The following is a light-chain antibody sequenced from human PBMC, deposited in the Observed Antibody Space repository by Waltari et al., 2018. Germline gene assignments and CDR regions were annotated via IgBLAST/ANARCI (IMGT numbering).Light chain of an antibody. CDR1: SSDVGIYNL. J-gene: IGLJ3*02. CDR2: EVS. Sequence: QSALTQPASVSGSPGQSITISCTGTSSDVGIYNLVSWSQQHPGKAPKLMIYEVSKRPSGVSNRFSGSKSGNTASLTISGLQAEDEADYYCCSYAGSSTSYWVFGGGTKLTVL. CDR3: CSYAGSSTSYWV. V-gene: IGLV2-23*02.